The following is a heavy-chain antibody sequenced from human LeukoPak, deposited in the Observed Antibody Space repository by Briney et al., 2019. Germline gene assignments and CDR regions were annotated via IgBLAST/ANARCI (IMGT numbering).Heavy chain of an antibody. CDR3: AKDSSGSYYSY. V-gene: IGHV3-43*02. Sequence: GGSLRLSCAASGFTFNNYALSWVRQAPGKGLEWVSAITSGSGGSTFYADSVKGRFTISRDNSKNSLYLQMNSLRTEDTALYYCAKDSSGSYYSYWGQGTLVTVSS. J-gene: IGHJ4*02. D-gene: IGHD3-10*01. CDR2: ITSGSGGST. CDR1: GFTFNNYA.